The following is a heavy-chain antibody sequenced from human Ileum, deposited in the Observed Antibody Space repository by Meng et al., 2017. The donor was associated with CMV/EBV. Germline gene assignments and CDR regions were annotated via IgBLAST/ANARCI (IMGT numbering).Heavy chain of an antibody. J-gene: IGHJ5*02. CDR1: GFTFSSYS. Sequence: GESLKISCAASGFTFSSYSMNWVRQAPGKGLEWVANIEHDGLRIYYAESVRGRFTISRDNAKASLFLQMDSPRSEDTALYYCAREVVGGAVTMDLWGQGTLVTVSS. CDR2: IEHDGLRI. D-gene: IGHD2-15*01. CDR3: AREVVGGAVTMDL. V-gene: IGHV3-7*01.